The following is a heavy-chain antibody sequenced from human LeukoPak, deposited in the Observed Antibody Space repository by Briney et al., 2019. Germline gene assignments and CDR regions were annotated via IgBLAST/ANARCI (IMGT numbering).Heavy chain of an antibody. D-gene: IGHD5-24*01. CDR1: GGSFSGYY. Sequence: SETLSLTCAVYGGSFSGYYWSWIRQPPGKGLEWIGEINHSGSTNYNPSLKSRVTISVDTSKNQFSLKLSSVTAADTAVYYCARGGRDGYINDAFDIWGQGTMVTVSS. CDR2: INHSGST. V-gene: IGHV4-34*01. J-gene: IGHJ3*02. CDR3: ARGGRDGYINDAFDI.